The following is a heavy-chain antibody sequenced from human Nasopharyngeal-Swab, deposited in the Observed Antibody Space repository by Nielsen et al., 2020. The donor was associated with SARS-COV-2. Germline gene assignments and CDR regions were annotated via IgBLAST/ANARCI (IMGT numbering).Heavy chain of an antibody. J-gene: IGHJ6*02. CDR2: IIPHSGGT. V-gene: IGHV1-2*06. D-gene: IGHD2-8*01. Sequence: WVRQAPGKGLEWMGRIIPHSGGTNVAQKFQGRVTITSETSTSTAYMEVSRLTSDDTATYFCVRDNEKGAWDVWGQGTAVTVSS. CDR3: VRDNEKGAWDV.